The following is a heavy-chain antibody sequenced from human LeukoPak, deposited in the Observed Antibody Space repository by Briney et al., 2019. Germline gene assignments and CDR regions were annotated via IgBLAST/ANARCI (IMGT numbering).Heavy chain of an antibody. CDR1: GYTLTSYG. J-gene: IGHJ1*01. Sequence: ASVKVSCKASGYTLTSYGISWVRQAPGQGLEWKGSISAYNGNTNYAQKFQGRVTMTRDTSISTAYMELSRLRSDDTAVYYCARGRSNYDFWSGYYKRGYFQHWGQGTLVTVSS. D-gene: IGHD3-3*01. CDR2: ISAYNGNT. V-gene: IGHV1-18*01. CDR3: ARGRSNYDFWSGYYKRGYFQH.